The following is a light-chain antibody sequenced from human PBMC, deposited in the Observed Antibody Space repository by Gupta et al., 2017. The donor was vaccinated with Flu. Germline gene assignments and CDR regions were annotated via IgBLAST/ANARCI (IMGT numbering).Light chain of an antibody. CDR1: QSIRKY. J-gene: IGKJ1*01. CDR3: QQSYSDPWT. V-gene: IGKV1-39*01. CDR2: TAS. Sequence: PSSLSASIGDRVTITCRASQSIRKYLNWYQQNPGKAPKLLIYTASTLQSGVPSRFSGSGSGTDFTLTINRLQPEDFATYVCQQSYSDPWTFGQGTKVEIK.